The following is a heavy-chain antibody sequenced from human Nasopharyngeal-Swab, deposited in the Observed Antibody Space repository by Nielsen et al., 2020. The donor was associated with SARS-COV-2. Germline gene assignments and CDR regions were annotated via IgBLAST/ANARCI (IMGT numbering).Heavy chain of an antibody. CDR3: ARDLSYYYDSSGYYYVFDY. CDR1: GFTFSSYS. Sequence: GESLQISCAASGFTFSSYSMNWVRQAPGKGLEWVSSISSSSSYIYYADSVKGRFTISRDNAKNSLYLQMNSLRAEDTAVYYCARDLSYYYDSSGYYYVFDYWGQGTLVTVSS. V-gene: IGHV3-21*01. J-gene: IGHJ4*02. D-gene: IGHD3-22*01. CDR2: ISSSSSYI.